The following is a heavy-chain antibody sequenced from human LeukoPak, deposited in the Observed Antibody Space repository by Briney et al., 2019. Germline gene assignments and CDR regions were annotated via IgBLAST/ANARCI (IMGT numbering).Heavy chain of an antibody. D-gene: IGHD4-23*01. Sequence: PGGSLRLSCAASGFSVSSNYVTWVRQPPGKGLEWVSVIYSDGSTYYADSVKGRFTISRDNSKSTLYLQMNSLRVEDTAVYYCTDAVAGWGQGTLVTVSS. CDR3: TDAVAG. J-gene: IGHJ4*02. V-gene: IGHV3-53*05. CDR2: IYSDGST. CDR1: GFSVSSNY.